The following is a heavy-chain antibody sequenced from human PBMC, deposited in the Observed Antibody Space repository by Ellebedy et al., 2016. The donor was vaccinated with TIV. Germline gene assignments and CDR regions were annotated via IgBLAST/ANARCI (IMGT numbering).Heavy chain of an antibody. D-gene: IGHD6-19*01. J-gene: IGHJ4*02. V-gene: IGHV3-33*01. CDR3: ASLGGGWSVDY. Sequence: GESLKISCSASGFTFNSFAMHWVRQAPGKGLEWVAVLWHDGSNKYYADSVKGRFTISRDNSKNTLYLQMNSVRAEDTAVYYCASLGGGWSVDYWGQGTLVTVSS. CDR2: LWHDGSNK. CDR1: GFTFNSFA.